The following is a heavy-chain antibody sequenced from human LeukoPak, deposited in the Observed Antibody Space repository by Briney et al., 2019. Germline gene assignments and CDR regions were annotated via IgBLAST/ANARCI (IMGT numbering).Heavy chain of an antibody. V-gene: IGHV3-13*04. Sequence: GGSLRLSCAASGFALSRYDMHWVRQGTGKGLEWVSSLGLAGDTHYPDSVEGRFTISREDAKNSLYLQMNSLSAGDTAVYYCARGRRSGWYDGMDVWGQGTTVTVSS. CDR1: GFALSRYD. CDR2: LGLAGDT. J-gene: IGHJ6*02. D-gene: IGHD6-19*01. CDR3: ARGRRSGWYDGMDV.